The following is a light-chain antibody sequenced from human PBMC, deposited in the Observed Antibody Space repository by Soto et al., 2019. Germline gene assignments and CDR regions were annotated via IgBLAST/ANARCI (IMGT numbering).Light chain of an antibody. J-gene: IGKJ1*01. CDR2: KAS. CDR3: QHYNSYSEA. CDR1: QTISSW. Sequence: DIQMTQSPSTLSGSVGDRVTITCRASQTISSWFAWYQQKPGKAPKILIYKASTLKSGVQSRFSGSGSGTEFTLTISSLQPDDFATYYCQHYNSYSEAFGQGTKVELK. V-gene: IGKV1-5*03.